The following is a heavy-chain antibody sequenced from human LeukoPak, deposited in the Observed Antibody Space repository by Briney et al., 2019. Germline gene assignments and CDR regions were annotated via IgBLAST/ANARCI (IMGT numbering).Heavy chain of an antibody. V-gene: IGHV4-39*07. D-gene: IGHD3-22*01. CDR3: ASSLLPSYYYDSSGYGY. CDR1: GGSISSSSYY. J-gene: IGHJ4*02. CDR2: IYTSGST. Sequence: SETLSLTCTVSGGSISSSSYYWGWIRQPPGKGLEWIGSIYTSGSTNYNPSLKSRVTMSVDTSKNQFSLKLSSVTAADTAVYYCASSLLPSYYYDSSGYGYWGQGTLVTVSS.